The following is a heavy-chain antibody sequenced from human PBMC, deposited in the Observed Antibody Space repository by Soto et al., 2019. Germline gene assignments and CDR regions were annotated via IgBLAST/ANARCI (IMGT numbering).Heavy chain of an antibody. CDR2: IIPKLGSA. D-gene: IGHD5-12*01. CDR1: GGGNLRDYR. J-gene: IGHJ4*02. Sequence: QVQLVQSGAEVQEPGSSVKVSCKASGGGNLRDYRTTWVRRAPGQGLEWMGGIIPKLGSANYARNFQGRVTVTAHEATNTGYMDLRSLRSDDTAVYYCARGGHGYNFGAVYWGQGTPVTVSS. V-gene: IGHV1-69*01. CDR3: ARGGHGYNFGAVY.